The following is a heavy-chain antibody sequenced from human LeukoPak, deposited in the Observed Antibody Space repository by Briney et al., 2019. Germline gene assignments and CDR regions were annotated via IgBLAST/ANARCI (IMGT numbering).Heavy chain of an antibody. V-gene: IGHV1-69*05. D-gene: IGHD6-13*01. J-gene: IGHJ4*02. Sequence: GASVKVSXKASGGTFSSYAISWVRQAPGQGLEWMGRIIPIFGTANYAQKFQGRVTITTDESTSTAYMELSSLRSGDTAVYYCASRGLAAADHWGQGTLVTVSS. CDR1: GGTFSSYA. CDR3: ASRGLAAADH. CDR2: IIPIFGTA.